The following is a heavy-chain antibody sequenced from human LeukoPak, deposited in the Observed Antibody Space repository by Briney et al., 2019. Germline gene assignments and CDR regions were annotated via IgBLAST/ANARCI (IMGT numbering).Heavy chain of an antibody. CDR1: GGSFSGYY. V-gene: IGHV4-34*01. J-gene: IGHJ5*02. D-gene: IGHD3-22*01. Sequence: SETLSLTCAVYGGSFSGYYWSWIRQPPGKGLEWIGEINHSGSTNYNPSLKSRVTISVDTSKNQFSLKLSSVTAADTAVYYCARGHQYYYDSSGYPNWFDPWGQGTQVTVSS. CDR2: INHSGST. CDR3: ARGHQYYYDSSGYPNWFDP.